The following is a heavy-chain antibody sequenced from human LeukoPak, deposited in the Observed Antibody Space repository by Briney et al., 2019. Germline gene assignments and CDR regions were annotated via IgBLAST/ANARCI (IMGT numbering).Heavy chain of an antibody. V-gene: IGHV3-48*04. CDR2: ISSSSSTI. J-gene: IGHJ3*02. D-gene: IGHD2-15*01. CDR1: GFTFSSYS. Sequence: GGSLRLSCAASGFTFSSYSMNWVRQAPGKGLEWVSYISSSSSTIYYADSVKGRFTISRDNAKNSLYLQMNSLRAEDTAVYYCARGDIVVVVAATRGAFDIWGQGTMVTVSS. CDR3: ARGDIVVVVAATRGAFDI.